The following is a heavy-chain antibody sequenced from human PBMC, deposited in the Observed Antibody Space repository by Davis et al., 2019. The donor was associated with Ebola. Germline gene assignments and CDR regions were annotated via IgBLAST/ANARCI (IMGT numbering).Heavy chain of an antibody. J-gene: IGHJ5*02. CDR1: GYSFTSYW. Sequence: GESLKISCKGSGYSFTSYWIGWVRQMPGKGLEWMGIIYPGDSDTRYSPSFQGQVTISADKSISTAYLQWSSLKASDTAMYYCARHEISQLAEVGNWFDPWGQGTLVTVSS. CDR3: ARHEISQLAEVGNWFDP. V-gene: IGHV5-51*01. D-gene: IGHD6-6*01. CDR2: IYPGDSDT.